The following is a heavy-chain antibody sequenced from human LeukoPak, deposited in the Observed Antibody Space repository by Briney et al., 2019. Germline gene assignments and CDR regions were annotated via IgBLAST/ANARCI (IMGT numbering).Heavy chain of an antibody. CDR1: GFTFSSYA. CDR2: ISGSGGST. D-gene: IGHD2-2*01. CDR3: AKSRGIVPAASFDN. V-gene: IGHV3-23*01. Sequence: PGGSLRLSCAASGFTFSSYAMSWVRQAPGKGLEWVSAISGSGGSTYYADSMKGRFTISRDNSKNTLYLQMNSLRAEDTAVYYCAKSRGIVPAASFDNWGQGTLVTVSS. J-gene: IGHJ5*02.